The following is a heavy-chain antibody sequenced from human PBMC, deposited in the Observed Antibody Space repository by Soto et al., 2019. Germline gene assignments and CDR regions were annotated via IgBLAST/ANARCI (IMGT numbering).Heavy chain of an antibody. CDR2: TWYDGSRK. J-gene: IGHJ6*02. D-gene: IGHD2-15*01. CDR1: GFTFSSYG. V-gene: IGHV3-33*01. Sequence: GGSLRLSCAASGFTFSSYGMHWVRQAPGKGLEWVAVTWYDGSRKYYADSVKGRFTISRDNSENTLYLQMNSLRAEDTALYYCARVLGYCSGGNCYGMDVWGQGTTVTVSS. CDR3: ARVLGYCSGGNCYGMDV.